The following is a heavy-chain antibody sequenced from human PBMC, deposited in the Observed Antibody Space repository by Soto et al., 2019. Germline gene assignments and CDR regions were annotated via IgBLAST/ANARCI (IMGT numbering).Heavy chain of an antibody. V-gene: IGHV3-23*01. D-gene: IGHD2-15*01. CDR3: APHVSCSGGSCQYDAFAI. CDR1: EFTVSGHA. Sequence: EVQVLESGGGLVQPGGSLRLSCEGSEFTVSGHAMTWIRQVTGKGPEWGSTITADGGTYYADSVKGRFAMSRHTSEHTLYLQMNSLGAEDTAAYYCAPHVSCSGGSCQYDAFAIRGQGTMVTVSS. CDR2: ITADGGT. J-gene: IGHJ3*02.